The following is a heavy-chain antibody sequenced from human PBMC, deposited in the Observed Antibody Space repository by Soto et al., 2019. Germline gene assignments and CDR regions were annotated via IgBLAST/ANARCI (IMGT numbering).Heavy chain of an antibody. Sequence: GSSGKVSCKASGYTLSSYWISWGRQAPGQGLEWMGWISAYNGNTNYAQKLQGRVTMTTDTSTSTAYMELRSLRSDDTAVYYCARDHTIFGVVMSYFDYWGQGTLVTVSS. D-gene: IGHD3-3*01. CDR3: ARDHTIFGVVMSYFDY. V-gene: IGHV1-18*01. CDR2: ISAYNGNT. J-gene: IGHJ4*02. CDR1: GYTLSSYW.